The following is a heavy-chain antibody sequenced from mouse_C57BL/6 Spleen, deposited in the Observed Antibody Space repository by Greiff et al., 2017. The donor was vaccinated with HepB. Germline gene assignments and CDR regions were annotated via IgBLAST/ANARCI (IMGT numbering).Heavy chain of an antibody. D-gene: IGHD3-2*02. Sequence: EVKLMESGEGLVKPGGSLKLSCAASGFTFSCYAMSWVRQTPEKRLEWVAYISSGGDYIYYADTVKGRFTISRDNARNTLYLQMSSLKSEDTAMYYCTRDQGDGAMDYWGQGTSVTVSS. CDR2: ISSGGDYI. V-gene: IGHV5-9-1*02. CDR3: TRDQGDGAMDY. CDR1: GFTFSCYA. J-gene: IGHJ4*01.